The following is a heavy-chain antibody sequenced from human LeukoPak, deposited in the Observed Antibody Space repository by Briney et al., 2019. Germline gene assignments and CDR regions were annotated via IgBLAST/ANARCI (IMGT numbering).Heavy chain of an antibody. D-gene: IGHD1-7*01. CDR2: INTNTGNP. CDR1: GYTFSSYA. V-gene: IGHV7-4-1*02. CDR3: ARGSNWKYLGWFDP. Sequence: ASVKVSCKASGYTFSSYAMNWVRQAPGQGLEWMGWINTNTGNPTYAQAFTGRFVFSLDTSVSTAYLQISSLKAEDTAVYYCARGSNWKYLGWFDPWGQGTLVTVSS. J-gene: IGHJ5*02.